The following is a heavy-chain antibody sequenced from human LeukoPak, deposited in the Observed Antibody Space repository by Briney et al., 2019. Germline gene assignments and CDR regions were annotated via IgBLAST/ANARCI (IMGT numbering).Heavy chain of an antibody. D-gene: IGHD3-3*01. CDR3: ARGENFWSVYAGI. CDR2: IKQDGSEK. V-gene: IGHV3-7*01. CDR1: GFTFSSYA. J-gene: IGHJ3*02. Sequence: GGSLRLSCAASGFTFSSYAMSWVRQAPGKGLEWVANIKQDGSEKYYVDSVKGRFTISRDNAKNSLYLQMNSLRAEDTAVYYCARGENFWSVYAGIWGQGTMVTVSS.